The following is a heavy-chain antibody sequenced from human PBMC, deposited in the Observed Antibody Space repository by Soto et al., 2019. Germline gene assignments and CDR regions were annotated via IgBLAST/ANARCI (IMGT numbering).Heavy chain of an antibody. J-gene: IGHJ4*02. D-gene: IGHD6-13*01. CDR1: GYTFTSYG. Sequence: ASVKVSCKASGYTFTSYGFSWVRQAPGQGLEWMGWISVCNGNTDYAQTFQGRVTMTTDTSTSTAYMELRSLTSDDTAVYYCGRDAALEAAGTYYLDSWGLGPLVTVSS. V-gene: IGHV1-18*01. CDR2: ISVCNGNT. CDR3: GRDAALEAAGTYYLDS.